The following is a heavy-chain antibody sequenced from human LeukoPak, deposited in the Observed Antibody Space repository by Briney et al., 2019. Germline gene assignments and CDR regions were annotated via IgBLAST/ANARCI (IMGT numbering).Heavy chain of an antibody. V-gene: IGHV4-30-2*01. CDR3: ARDEGLGYCSGGSCYTPVSIFGFDP. CDR2: IYHSGST. Sequence: PSQTLSLTCAVSGVSIASGAYSWGWIRQPPGKGLEWIGYIYHSGSTNYNPSLKSRVTISVDTSKNQFSLKLSSVTAADTAVYYCARDEGLGYCSGGSCYTPVSIFGFDPWGQGTLVTVSS. D-gene: IGHD2-15*01. J-gene: IGHJ5*02. CDR1: GVSIASGAYS.